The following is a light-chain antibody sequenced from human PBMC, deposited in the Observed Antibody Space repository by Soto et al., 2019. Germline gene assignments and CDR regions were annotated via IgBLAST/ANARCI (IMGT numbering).Light chain of an antibody. J-gene: IGLJ1*01. CDR1: SRDVGGYNS. V-gene: IGLV2-14*01. CDR3: SSYTTAGSYV. Sequence: QSVLTQPASVSGSPGLSIAISCTGTSRDVGGYNSVSWYQQQPGKVPKLMIYDVSNRPSGVSNRFSGSKSGNTASLTISGLQAEDEGDYYCSSYTTAGSYVFGTGTKLTVL. CDR2: DVS.